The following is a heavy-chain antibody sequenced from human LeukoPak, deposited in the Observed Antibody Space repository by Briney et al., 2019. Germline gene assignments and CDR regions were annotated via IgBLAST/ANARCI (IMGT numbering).Heavy chain of an antibody. J-gene: IGHJ4*02. V-gene: IGHV3-23*01. Sequence: GGSLRLSCAASGFTICNNGLSWFRQAPGKGLEWVSDMSGAGNTYCAESVKGRFTISRDNSKNTLYLQMNSLRAEDTAVYYCASRGSGWFQLEYYFDYWGQGTLVTVSS. D-gene: IGHD6-19*01. CDR2: MSGAGNT. CDR3: ASRGSGWFQLEYYFDY. CDR1: GFTICNNG.